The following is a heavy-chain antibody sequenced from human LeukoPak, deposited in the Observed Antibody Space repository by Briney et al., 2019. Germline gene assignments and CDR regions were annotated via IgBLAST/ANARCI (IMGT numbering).Heavy chain of an antibody. J-gene: IGHJ4*02. CDR3: AKVDEDIVVVPAAMGGFYFDY. CDR2: ISGSGGST. D-gene: IGHD2-2*01. CDR1: GFTVSSNY. Sequence: PGGSLRLSCAASGFTVSSNYMSWVRQAPGKGLEWVSAISGSGGSTYYADSVKGRFTISRDNSKNTLYLQMNSLRAEDTAVYYCAKVDEDIVVVPAAMGGFYFDYWGQGTLVTVSS. V-gene: IGHV3-23*01.